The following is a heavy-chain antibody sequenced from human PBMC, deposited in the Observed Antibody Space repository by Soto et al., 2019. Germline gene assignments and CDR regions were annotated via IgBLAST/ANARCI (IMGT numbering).Heavy chain of an antibody. CDR2: IIPIFGKP. V-gene: IGHV1-69*06. CDR3: ATVYHDASGYIYYYFDY. CDR1: GDTFSIYA. Sequence: ASVKVSCKASGDTFSIYAISWVRQAPGEGLEWMGGIIPIFGKPNYAQKFQGRVTITADKSTNTAYMELSSLRSEDTAVYYCATVYHDASGYIYYYFDYWGQGTLVTVSS. J-gene: IGHJ4*02. D-gene: IGHD3-22*01.